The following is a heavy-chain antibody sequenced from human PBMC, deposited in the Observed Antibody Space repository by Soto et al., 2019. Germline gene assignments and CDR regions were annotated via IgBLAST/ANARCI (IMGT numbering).Heavy chain of an antibody. D-gene: IGHD2-21*02. CDR3: AREGLQGFDY. CDR1: GGSFSGYY. Sequence: QVQLQPWGAGLLKPSETLSLTCAVYGGSFSGYYWSWIRQPPGKGLEWIGEINHSGSTNYNPSLNGRVTRSVDTSKNQFALKLSSVTAADTAVYYCAREGLQGFDYWGQGTLVTVSS. CDR2: INHSGST. J-gene: IGHJ4*02. V-gene: IGHV4-34*01.